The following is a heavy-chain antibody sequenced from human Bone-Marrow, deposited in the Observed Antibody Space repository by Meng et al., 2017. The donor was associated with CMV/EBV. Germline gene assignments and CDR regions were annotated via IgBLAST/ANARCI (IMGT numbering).Heavy chain of an antibody. V-gene: IGHV4-59*01. CDR1: GGSISSYY. Sequence: SETLSLTCTVSGGSISSYYWSWIRQPPGKGLEWIGYIYYSGSTNYNPSLKSRVTISVDTSKNQFSLKLSSVTAADTAVYYCARVYDYVWGSYRTNGGCDYWGQGTLVTVSS. CDR2: IYYSGST. CDR3: ARVYDYVWGSYRTNGGCDY. D-gene: IGHD3-16*02. J-gene: IGHJ4*02.